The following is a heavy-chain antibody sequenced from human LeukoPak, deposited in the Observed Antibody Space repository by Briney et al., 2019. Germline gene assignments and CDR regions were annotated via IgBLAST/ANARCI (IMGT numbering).Heavy chain of an antibody. V-gene: IGHV3-23*01. CDR2: ISTDSTYT. J-gene: IGHJ4*02. D-gene: IGHD2-15*01. Sequence: GGSLRLSCAASGFTFSSYPMTRVRQAPGKGLEWVSIISTDSTYTFYAHSVKGRFTISRDNSKDTLYLQMSSLRVEDTAVYFCAKGEGYCGGGTCYRYFDSWGQGSLVTVSS. CDR3: AKGEGYCGGGTCYRYFDS. CDR1: GFTFSSYP.